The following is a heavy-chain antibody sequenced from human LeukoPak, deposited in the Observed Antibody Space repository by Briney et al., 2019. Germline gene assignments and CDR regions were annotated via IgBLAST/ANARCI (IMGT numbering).Heavy chain of an antibody. CDR3: ARLEGVVTPFDY. V-gene: IGHV4-59*01. Sequence: PSETLSLTCTVSGGSISSYYWSWIRQPPAKGLEWIGYIYYSGSTNYNPSLKSRVTISVDTSKNQFSLKLSSVPAADTAVYYCARLEGVVTPFDYWGQGTLVTVSS. CDR1: GGSISSYY. D-gene: IGHD4-23*01. CDR2: IYYSGST. J-gene: IGHJ4*02.